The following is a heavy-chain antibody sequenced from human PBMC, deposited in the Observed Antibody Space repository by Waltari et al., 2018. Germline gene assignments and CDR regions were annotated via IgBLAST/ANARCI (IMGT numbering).Heavy chain of an antibody. CDR1: GFTFSRSW. D-gene: IGHD3-22*01. J-gene: IGHJ6*02. Sequence: EEQLVESGGGLAKPGESLRLSCAASGFTFSRSWMDWVCQAHGKGLVWVSRISSDGSSTTYADSVKGRFTISRDNAKNTLYVQMNRLRAEDTAVYYCARVATKTYSSPVPGRPYYYGMDVWGQGTTVTVSS. CDR3: ARVATKTYSSPVPGRPYYYGMDV. V-gene: IGHV3-74*01. CDR2: ISSDGSST.